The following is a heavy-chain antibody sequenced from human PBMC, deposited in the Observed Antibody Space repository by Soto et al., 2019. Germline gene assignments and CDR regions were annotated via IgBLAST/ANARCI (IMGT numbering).Heavy chain of an antibody. CDR3: VRGGRYYMQETYYFDY. CDR2: IYYSGDT. V-gene: IGHV4-39*01. CDR1: GGSISSSGYY. J-gene: IGHJ4*02. D-gene: IGHD3-10*01. Sequence: QLQLQESGPGLVKPSETLSLTCTVSGGSISSSGYYWGWIRQPPGKGLEWIGSIYYSGDTYFYPSLRSRVTISVDTSKNQFSLKLSSGTAADTAMYYCVRGGRYYMQETYYFDYWGQGTLVTVSS.